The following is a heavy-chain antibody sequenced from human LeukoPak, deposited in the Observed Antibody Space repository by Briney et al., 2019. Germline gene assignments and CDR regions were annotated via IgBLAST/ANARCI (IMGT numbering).Heavy chain of an antibody. CDR2: IYNSGST. D-gene: IGHD3-3*01. J-gene: IGHJ4*02. CDR3: ARGSAY. V-gene: IGHV4-61*01. Sequence: SETLSLTCTVSRASVSIGSYYWSWIRQPPGKGLEWIGYIYNSGSTNYNPSLKSRVTILVDTSKNQFSLKLSYVTAADTAVYYCARGSAYWGQGTLVTVSS. CDR1: RASVSIGSYY.